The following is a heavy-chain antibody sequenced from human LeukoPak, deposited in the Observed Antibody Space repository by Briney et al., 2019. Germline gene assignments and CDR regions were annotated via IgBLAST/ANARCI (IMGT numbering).Heavy chain of an antibody. D-gene: IGHD2-15*01. CDR2: INPSGTGT. V-gene: IGHV1-46*01. CDR3: AKIVGGFQKTNWFDP. CDR1: GYTITNNY. J-gene: IGHJ5*02. Sequence: ASVKVSCKASGYTITNNYMHWVRQAPGQGLEWMGVINPSGTGTSYAQKFQGRITMSRDTSTSTVYMELSGLRAEDTAVYYCAKIVGGFQKTNWFDPWGQGTLVTVSS.